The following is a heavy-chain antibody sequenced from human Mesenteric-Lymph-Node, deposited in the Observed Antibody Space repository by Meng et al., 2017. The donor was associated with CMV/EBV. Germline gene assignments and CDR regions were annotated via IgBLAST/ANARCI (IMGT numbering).Heavy chain of an antibody. Sequence: GESLKISCAASGFTFSSYEMNWVRQATGKGLEWVSYISSSGSTIYYADSVKGRFTISRDNAKNSLVLQMNSLRDDDTAVYYCARVDYSGMDVWGQGTTVTVSS. CDR2: ISSSGSTI. CDR1: GFTFSSYE. CDR3: ARVDYSGMDV. J-gene: IGHJ6*02. V-gene: IGHV3-48*03.